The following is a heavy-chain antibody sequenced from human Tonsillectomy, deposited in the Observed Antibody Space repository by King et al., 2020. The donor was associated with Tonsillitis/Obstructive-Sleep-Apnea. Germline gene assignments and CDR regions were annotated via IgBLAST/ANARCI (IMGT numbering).Heavy chain of an antibody. D-gene: IGHD3-10*01. Sequence: QLQESGPGLVKPSETLSLTCTVSGGSISSSSYYWGWFRQPPGKGLEWIGSIYYSGSTYYNPSLKSRVTISVDTSKNQISLKLSSVTAADTAVYYCASPGDVLLWFREAYFDYWGQGTLVTVSS. V-gene: IGHV4-39*01. J-gene: IGHJ4*02. CDR3: ASPGDVLLWFREAYFDY. CDR2: IYYSGST. CDR1: GGSISSSSYY.